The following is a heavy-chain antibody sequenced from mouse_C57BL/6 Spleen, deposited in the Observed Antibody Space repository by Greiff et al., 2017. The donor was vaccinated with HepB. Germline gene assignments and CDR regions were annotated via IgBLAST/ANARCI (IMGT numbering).Heavy chain of an antibody. V-gene: IGHV1-81*01. CDR1: GYTFTSYG. CDR2: IYPRSGNT. Sequence: QVQLQQSGAELARPGASVKLSCKASGYTFTSYGISWVKQRTGQGLEWIGEIYPRSGNTYYNEKFKGKATLTADKSSSTAYMELRSLTSEDSAVYFCARGFITTVGVYFDYWGQGTTLTVSS. D-gene: IGHD1-1*01. CDR3: ARGFITTVGVYFDY. J-gene: IGHJ2*01.